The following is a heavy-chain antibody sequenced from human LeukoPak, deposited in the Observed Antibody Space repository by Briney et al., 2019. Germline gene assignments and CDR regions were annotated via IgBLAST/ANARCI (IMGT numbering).Heavy chain of an antibody. J-gene: IGHJ4*02. V-gene: IGHV3-30*04. Sequence: GGSLRLSCAASGFTFSSYAMHWVRQAPGKGLEWVAVISYDGSNKYYADSVKGRFTISRDNSKNTLYLQMNSLRAEDTAVYNCARDLDIAVAGTLFDYWGQGTLVTVSS. CDR3: ARDLDIAVAGTLFDY. D-gene: IGHD6-19*01. CDR1: GFTFSSYA. CDR2: ISYDGSNK.